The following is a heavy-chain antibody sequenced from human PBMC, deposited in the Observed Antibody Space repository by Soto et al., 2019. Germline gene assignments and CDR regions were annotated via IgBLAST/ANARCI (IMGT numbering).Heavy chain of an antibody. J-gene: IGHJ6*02. CDR2: IGAYNGNT. CDR3: ARDTAVAGTVFYYYYYGMDV. V-gene: IGHV1-18*01. D-gene: IGHD6-19*01. CDR1: GRTFRNSA. Sequence: ASVKVSCKASGRTFRNSAISWVRQAPGQGLEWMGWIGAYNGNTNYAQKLQGRVTMTTDISTSTAYMELRSLRSDDTAVYYCARDTAVAGTVFYYYYYGMDVWGQGTTVTVSS.